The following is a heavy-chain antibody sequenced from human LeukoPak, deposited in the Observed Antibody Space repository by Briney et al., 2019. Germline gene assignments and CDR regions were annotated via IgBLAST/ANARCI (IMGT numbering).Heavy chain of an antibody. J-gene: IGHJ4*02. Sequence: GGSLRLSCAASGFTFSSYAMSWVRQAPGKGLEWVSAISGSGGSTYYADSVKGRFTISRDNSKNTLYLQMNSLRAEDTAVYYCAKAERLLNPNSYYDSSGYYDYWGQGTLVTVSS. CDR1: GFTFSSYA. V-gene: IGHV3-23*01. CDR3: AKAERLLNPNSYYDSSGYYDY. CDR2: ISGSGGST. D-gene: IGHD3-22*01.